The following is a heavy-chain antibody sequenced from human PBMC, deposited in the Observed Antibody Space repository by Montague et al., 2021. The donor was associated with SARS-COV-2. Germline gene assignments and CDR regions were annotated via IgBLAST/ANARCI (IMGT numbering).Heavy chain of an antibody. V-gene: IGHV4-34*01. CDR2: ISLSGST. Sequence: SETLSLTCAVYGGSISGYYWSRSCQRQGQGLERNGEISLSGSTNNNPSLKSRVTISIDTAKNQISLKLSSVTAADTAAYYCARFAYRLLFIASYYGMDVWGQGTTVTVSS. J-gene: IGHJ6*02. D-gene: IGHD2-2*01. CDR3: ARFAYRLLFIASYYGMDV. CDR1: GGSISGYY.